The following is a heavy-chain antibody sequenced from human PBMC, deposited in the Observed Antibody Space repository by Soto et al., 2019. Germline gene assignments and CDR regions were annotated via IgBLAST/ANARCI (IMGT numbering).Heavy chain of an antibody. CDR2: IYYSGST. V-gene: IGHV4-39*07. CDR1: GGSISSSSYY. D-gene: IGHD1-20*01. J-gene: IGHJ6*02. CDR3: ARYKSNYYYGMDV. Sequence: SETLSLTCTVSGGSISSSSYYWGWIRQPPGKGLEWIGSIYYSGSTYYNPSLKSRVTISVDTSKNQFSLKLSSVTAADTAVYYCARYKSNYYYGMDVWGQGTTVTLSS.